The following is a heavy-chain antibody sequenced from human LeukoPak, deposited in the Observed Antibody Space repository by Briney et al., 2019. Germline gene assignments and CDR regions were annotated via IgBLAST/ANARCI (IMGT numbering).Heavy chain of an antibody. CDR1: GFTFSSYA. Sequence: GGSLRLSCAASGFTFSSYAMSWVRQAPGKGLEWVSAISGSGGSTYYADPVKGRFTISRDNSKNTLYLQMNSLRAEDTAVYYCAKLRGYYYGSGSYPDYWGQGTLVTVSS. D-gene: IGHD3-10*01. CDR2: ISGSGGST. CDR3: AKLRGYYYGSGSYPDY. V-gene: IGHV3-23*01. J-gene: IGHJ4*02.